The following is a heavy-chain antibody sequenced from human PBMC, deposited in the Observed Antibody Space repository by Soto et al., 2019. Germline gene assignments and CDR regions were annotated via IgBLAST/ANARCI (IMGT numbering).Heavy chain of an antibody. CDR3: ARGPVLKSPVTVY. V-gene: IGHV4-34*01. D-gene: IGHD3-16*01. J-gene: IGHJ4*02. CDR1: GGSFSGYY. Sequence: SETLSLTCAVYGGSFSGYYWSWIRQPPGKGLEWIGEINHSGSTNYNPSLKSRVTISVDTSKNQFSLKLSSVTAADTAVYYCARGPVLKSPVTVYWGQGTMVTVSS. CDR2: INHSGST.